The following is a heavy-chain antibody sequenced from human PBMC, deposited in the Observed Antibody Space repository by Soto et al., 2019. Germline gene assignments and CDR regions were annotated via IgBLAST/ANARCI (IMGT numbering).Heavy chain of an antibody. D-gene: IGHD6-19*01. V-gene: IGHV1-69*02. CDR1: GGTFSSYT. CDR2: IIPILGIA. CDR3: ARDTTGIAVAGTSYYYGMDV. Sequence: QVQLVQSGAEVKKPGSSVKVSCKASGGTFSSYTISWVRQAPGQGLEWMGRIIPILGIANYAQKFQGRVTITADKSTSTAYMELSSLRSEDTAVYYCARDTTGIAVAGTSYYYGMDVWGQGTTVTVSS. J-gene: IGHJ6*02.